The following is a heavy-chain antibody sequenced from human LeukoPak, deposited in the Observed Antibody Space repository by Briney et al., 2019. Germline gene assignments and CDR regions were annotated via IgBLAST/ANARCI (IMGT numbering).Heavy chain of an antibody. CDR3: AKDRPTRWIAAAGPDY. Sequence: QAGGSLRLSCVGSGFIFSSYDMGWVRQAPGKGLEWVSSISRAGDRTYYEDSVKGRFTFSRDNSRNTMYLQMNSLRAEDTAVYYCAKDRPTRWIAAAGPDYWGQGTLVTVSS. CDR1: GFIFSSYD. V-gene: IGHV3-23*01. D-gene: IGHD6-13*01. CDR2: ISRAGDRT. J-gene: IGHJ4*02.